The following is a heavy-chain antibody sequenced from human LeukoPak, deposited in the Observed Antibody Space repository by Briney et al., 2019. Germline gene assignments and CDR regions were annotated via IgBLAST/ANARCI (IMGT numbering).Heavy chain of an antibody. V-gene: IGHV4-4*09. Sequence: SETLSLTCAVSGVSISPYYWAWFRQPPGKGLEGFGYTHTSGSNNQYPSLKSRVTISVDKSKNHFSLRLTSVTAADTAVHYCARLSAAVHLGAFDLWGQGTMVTVSS. J-gene: IGHJ3*01. CDR3: ARLSAAVHLGAFDL. D-gene: IGHD3-3*01. CDR2: THTSGSN. CDR1: GVSISPYY.